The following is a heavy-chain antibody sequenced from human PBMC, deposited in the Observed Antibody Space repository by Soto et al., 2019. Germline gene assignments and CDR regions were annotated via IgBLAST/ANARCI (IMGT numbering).Heavy chain of an antibody. V-gene: IGHV3-30-3*01. D-gene: IGHD3-10*01. CDR3: ARVRFLVRGGDY. J-gene: IGHJ4*02. Sequence: GGSLRLSCAASGFTFSSSAMPWVRQAPGKGLEWVAVISYDGSNKYYADSVKGRFTISRDNSKNTLYLQMNSLRAEDTAVYYCARVRFLVRGGDYWGQGTLVTVSS. CDR2: ISYDGSNK. CDR1: GFTFSSSA.